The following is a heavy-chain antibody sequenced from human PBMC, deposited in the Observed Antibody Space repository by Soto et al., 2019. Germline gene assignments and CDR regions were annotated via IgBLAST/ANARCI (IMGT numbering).Heavy chain of an antibody. J-gene: IGHJ6*02. D-gene: IGHD2-2*01. CDR1: GDTFSSYA. CDR3: ARDGSSSRSRAYPMDV. Sequence: QVQLVQSGAEVKKPGSSVKVSCKAYGDTFSSYAISWVRQAPGQGLEWMGGIIPIFGTANYAQKFQGIVTITSDESTSTAYMELSSLRSEDTAVYYCARDGSSSRSRAYPMDVCGQGTTVTVSS. CDR2: IIPIFGTA. V-gene: IGHV1-69*01.